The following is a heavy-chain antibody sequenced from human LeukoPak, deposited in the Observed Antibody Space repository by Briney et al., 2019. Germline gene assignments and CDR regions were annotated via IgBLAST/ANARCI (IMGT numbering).Heavy chain of an antibody. CDR1: GFTFSSYA. CDR2: ISYDGSNK. Sequence: PGGSLRLSCAASGFTFSSYAMHWVRQAPGKGLERVAVISYDGSNKYYADSVKGRFTISRDNSKNTLYLQMNSLRAEDTAVYYCARDLGYDVLTGNYYYYGMDVWGQGTTVTVSS. CDR3: ARDLGYDVLTGNYYYYGMDV. J-gene: IGHJ6*02. D-gene: IGHD3-9*01. V-gene: IGHV3-30*04.